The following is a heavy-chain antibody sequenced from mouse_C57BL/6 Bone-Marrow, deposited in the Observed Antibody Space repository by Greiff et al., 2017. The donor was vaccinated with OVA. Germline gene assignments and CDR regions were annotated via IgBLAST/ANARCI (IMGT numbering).Heavy chain of an antibody. J-gene: IGHJ4*01. V-gene: IGHV1-59*01. CDR1: GYTFTSYW. D-gene: IGHD2-3*01. CDR2: IDPSDSYT. Sequence: QVQLLQPGAELVRPGTSVKLSCKASGYTFTSYWMHWVKQRPGQGLEWIGVIDPSDSYTNYNQKFKGKATLTVETSSSTAYMQLSSLTSEDSAVYYCARGRWSGAMGYWGQGTSVTVSS. CDR3: ARGRWSGAMGY.